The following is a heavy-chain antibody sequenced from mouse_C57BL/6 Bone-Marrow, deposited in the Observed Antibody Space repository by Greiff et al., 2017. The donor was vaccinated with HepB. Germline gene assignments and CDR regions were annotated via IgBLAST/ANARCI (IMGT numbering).Heavy chain of an antibody. V-gene: IGHV1-15*01. D-gene: IGHD2-2*01. CDR1: GYTFTDYE. J-gene: IGHJ2*01. CDR3: TRYTMVTTRDY. Sequence: VQLQQSGAELVRPGASVTLSCKASGYTFTDYEMHWVKQTPVHGLEWIGAIDPETGGTAYNQKFKGKAILTADKSSSTAYMELRSLTSEDSAVYYCTRYTMVTTRDYWGQGTTLTVSS. CDR2: IDPETGGT.